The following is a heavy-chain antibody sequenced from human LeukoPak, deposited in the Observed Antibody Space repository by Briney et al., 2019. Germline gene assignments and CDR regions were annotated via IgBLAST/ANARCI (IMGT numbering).Heavy chain of an antibody. CDR2: INNDGSST. D-gene: IGHD3-3*01. CDR3: VRERNNFWSGHHSIFDS. V-gene: IGHV3-74*01. CDR1: GFIFSDHW. J-gene: IGHJ4*02. Sequence: GGSLRLSCAASGFIFSDHWMHWVRQAPGKGLVWLSRINNDGSSTIYADSVKGRFTFSRDNAENTLFLEMSSLRVEDTAVYYCVRERNNFWSGHHSIFDSWGQGTLVTVSS.